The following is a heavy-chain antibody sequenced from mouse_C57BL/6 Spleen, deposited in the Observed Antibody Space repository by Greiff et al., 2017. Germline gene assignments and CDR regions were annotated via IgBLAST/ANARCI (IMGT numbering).Heavy chain of an antibody. CDR3: ARGTGAVDY. V-gene: IGHV1-53*01. CDR2: INPSNGGT. D-gene: IGHD4-1*01. J-gene: IGHJ2*01. CDR1: GYTFTSYW. Sequence: QVQLQQPGAELVKPGASVKMSCKASGYTFTSYWITWVKQRPGQGLEWIGNINPSNGGTNYNEKFKSKATLTVDKSSSTAYMQLSSLTSEDSAVXYCARGTGAVDYWGQGTTLTVST.